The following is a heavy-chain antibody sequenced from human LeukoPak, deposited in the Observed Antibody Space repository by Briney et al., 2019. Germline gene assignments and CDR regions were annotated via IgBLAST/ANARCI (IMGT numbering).Heavy chain of an antibody. CDR2: IRSDGSST. D-gene: IGHD4-11*01. CDR1: GFPFSSYW. CDR3: ARDDYNRH. J-gene: IGHJ4*02. Sequence: GSLRLSCAASGFPFSSYWMHWVRQAPGKGLVWVSRIRSDGSSTTYADSVKGRFTISRDNTKNTLYLQMNSLRADDTAVYYCARDDYNRHWGQGTLVTVSS. V-gene: IGHV3-74*01.